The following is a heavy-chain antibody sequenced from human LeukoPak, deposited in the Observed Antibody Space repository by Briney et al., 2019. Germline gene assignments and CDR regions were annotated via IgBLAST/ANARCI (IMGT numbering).Heavy chain of an antibody. CDR1: GFSFSTYA. CDR3: AREARGSSTWSTGGPFDY. V-gene: IGHV3-23*01. CDR2: ISGSGGYT. Sequence: PGGSLRLSCSASGFSFSTYAMSWVRQAPGKGLEWVSVISGSGGYTDYAVSVNGRFTISRDNSKNTLFLPMNSLKIEDTALYYCAREARGSSTWSTGGPFDYWGQGALVTVSS. J-gene: IGHJ4*02. D-gene: IGHD6-13*01.